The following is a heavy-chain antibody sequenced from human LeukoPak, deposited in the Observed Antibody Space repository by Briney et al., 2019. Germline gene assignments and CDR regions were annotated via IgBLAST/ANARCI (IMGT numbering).Heavy chain of an antibody. J-gene: IGHJ4*02. CDR3: AKGSNFAFDN. Sequence: GGSLRPSRAASGFSFSNFWMHWVRQAPGMGLVWVSQINPDGTAALYADSVKGRFTISRDNAKSTLYLQMNTLRVDDTAVYYCAKGSNFAFDNWGQGILVTVSS. CDR2: INPDGTAA. CDR1: GFSFSNFW. V-gene: IGHV3-74*01. D-gene: IGHD1-1*01.